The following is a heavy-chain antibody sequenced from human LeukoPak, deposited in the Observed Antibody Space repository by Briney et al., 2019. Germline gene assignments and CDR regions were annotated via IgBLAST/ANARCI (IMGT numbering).Heavy chain of an antibody. CDR2: MNHSGST. CDR3: ARGRVDSSSWINEDNFDY. D-gene: IGHD6-13*01. CDR1: GGSFSGYY. V-gene: IGHV4-34*01. Sequence: SETLSLTCAVYGGSFSGYYWSCIRHPPGKGLEWIGEMNHSGSTNYNPSLKSRVTISVDTSKNQFSLKMSSVTAADTAVYYCARGRVDSSSWINEDNFDYWGQGTLVTVSS. J-gene: IGHJ4*02.